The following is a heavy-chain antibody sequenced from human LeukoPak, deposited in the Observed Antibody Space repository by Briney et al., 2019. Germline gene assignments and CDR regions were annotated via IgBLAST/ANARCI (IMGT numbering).Heavy chain of an antibody. D-gene: IGHD3-10*01. J-gene: IGHJ4*02. CDR1: GFTFSNYA. Sequence: GGSLRLSCAASGFTFSNYAMHWVRQAPGKGLEYVSTISSNGGSTYYANSVKGRFTISRDNSKNTLYLQMGSLRAEDMAVYYCARDRETLPGYFDYWGQGTLVTVSS. V-gene: IGHV3-64*01. CDR3: ARDRETLPGYFDY. CDR2: ISSNGGST.